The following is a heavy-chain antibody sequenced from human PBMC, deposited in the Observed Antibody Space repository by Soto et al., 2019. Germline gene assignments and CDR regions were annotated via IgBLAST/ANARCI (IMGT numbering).Heavy chain of an antibody. D-gene: IGHD2-15*01. Sequence: SVTQSLSNTVADGSISSYYWSWIRQPKGKGLEWIGYIYYSGSTNYNPSLKSRVTISVDTSKNQFSLKLSSVTAADTAVYYCVRLIYCSGGSCYSGLDYWGQGTLVTVSS. CDR3: VRLIYCSGGSCYSGLDY. V-gene: IGHV4-59*08. J-gene: IGHJ4*02. CDR2: IYYSGST. CDR1: DGSISSYY.